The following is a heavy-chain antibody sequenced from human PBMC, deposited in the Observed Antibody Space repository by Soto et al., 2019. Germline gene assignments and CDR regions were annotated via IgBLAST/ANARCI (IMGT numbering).Heavy chain of an antibody. CDR3: ARGPRPGLRFLEWLTQEYYYYGMDV. V-gene: IGHV3-11*01. CDR1: GFTFSDYY. D-gene: IGHD3-3*01. CDR2: ISSSGSTI. Sequence: PGGSLRLSCAASGFTFSDYYMSWIRQAPGKGLEWVSYISSSGSTIYYADSVKGRFTISRDNAKNSLYPQMNSLRAEDTAVYYCARGPRPGLRFLEWLTQEYYYYGMDVWGQGTTVTVSS. J-gene: IGHJ6*02.